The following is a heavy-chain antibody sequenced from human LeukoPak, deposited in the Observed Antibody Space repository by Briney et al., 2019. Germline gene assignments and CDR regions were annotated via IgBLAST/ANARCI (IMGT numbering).Heavy chain of an antibody. V-gene: IGHV1-2*02. CDR1: GYTFTGYY. D-gene: IGHD6-19*01. Sequence: RASVKVSCKASGYTFTGYYMHWVRQAPGQGLEWMGWINPNSGGTNYAQKFQGRVTMTRDTSVSTAYMELSRLRSDDTAAYYCVEAVAGTYFDYWGQGTLVTVSS. CDR3: VEAVAGTYFDY. CDR2: INPNSGGT. J-gene: IGHJ4*02.